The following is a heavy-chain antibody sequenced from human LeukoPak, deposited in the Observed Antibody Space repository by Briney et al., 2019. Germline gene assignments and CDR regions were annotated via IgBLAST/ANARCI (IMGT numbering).Heavy chain of an antibody. V-gene: IGHV3-11*01. Sequence: GGSLRLSCAASGFTFSDYYMSWNRQAPGKGLEWVSYISSSGSTIYYADSVKGRFTISRDNAKNSLCLQMNSLRAEDTAVYYCARDRGYSGPFRAFDIWGQGTMVTVSS. J-gene: IGHJ3*02. CDR1: GFTFSDYY. CDR3: ARDRGYSGPFRAFDI. CDR2: ISSSGSTI. D-gene: IGHD5-12*01.